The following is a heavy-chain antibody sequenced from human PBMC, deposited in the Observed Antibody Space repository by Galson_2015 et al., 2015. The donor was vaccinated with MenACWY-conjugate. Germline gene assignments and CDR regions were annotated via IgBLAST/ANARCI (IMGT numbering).Heavy chain of an antibody. V-gene: IGHV3-15*01. CDR1: GFTFSNAW. D-gene: IGHD7-27*01. Sequence: LRLSCAASGFTFSNAWMSWVRQAPGKGLEWVGRIKSKTDGGTTDYAAPVKGRFTISRDDSKNTLYLQMNSLKTEDTAVYYCTTVLRWGSRPPTDYWGQGTLVTVSS. J-gene: IGHJ4*02. CDR3: TTVLRWGSRPPTDY. CDR2: IKSKTDGGTT.